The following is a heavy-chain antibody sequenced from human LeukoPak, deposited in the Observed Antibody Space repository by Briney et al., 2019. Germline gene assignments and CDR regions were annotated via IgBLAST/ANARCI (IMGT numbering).Heavy chain of an antibody. V-gene: IGHV1-69*13. J-gene: IGHJ6*03. CDR1: GGTFSSYA. Sequence: ASVKVSCKASGGTFSSYAISWVRQAPGQGLEWMGGIIPIFGTANYAQKFQGRVTITADESTSTAYMELSSLRSEDTAVYYCARELYSSSLGHYYYMDVWGKGTTVTVSS. CDR2: IIPIFGTA. D-gene: IGHD6-13*01. CDR3: ARELYSSSLGHYYYMDV.